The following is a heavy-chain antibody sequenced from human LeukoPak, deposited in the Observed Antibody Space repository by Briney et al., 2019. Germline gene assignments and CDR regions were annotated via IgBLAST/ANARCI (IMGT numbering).Heavy chain of an antibody. CDR2: ITSSSSTI. Sequence: WGSLSLSCAASGFTFSGSSMNWVRQAPGKGLEWISYITSSSSTIYYADSVKGRFTISRDNAKNSLYLQMSSLRAEDTAVYYCARGRGSYQAFDFWGQGTLVTVSS. CDR1: GFTFSGSS. CDR3: ARGRGSYQAFDF. D-gene: IGHD1-26*01. V-gene: IGHV3-48*01. J-gene: IGHJ4*02.